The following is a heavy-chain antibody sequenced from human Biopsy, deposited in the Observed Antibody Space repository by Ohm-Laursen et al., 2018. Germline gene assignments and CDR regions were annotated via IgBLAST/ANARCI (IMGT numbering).Heavy chain of an antibody. CDR1: GWSFCGYY. CDR3: VRGRLRAVTRFYY. V-gene: IGHV4-34*01. D-gene: IGHD6-19*01. J-gene: IGHJ4*02. Sequence: SQTLSFTSAVFGWSFCGYYWSRIRPPPGQGLEWIGEINHSGSTNYNSSLKSQATISVDPSKNQFLQMRSSVAAAVTAVYYCVRGRLRAVTRFYYWGQGTLVTVSS. CDR2: INHSGST.